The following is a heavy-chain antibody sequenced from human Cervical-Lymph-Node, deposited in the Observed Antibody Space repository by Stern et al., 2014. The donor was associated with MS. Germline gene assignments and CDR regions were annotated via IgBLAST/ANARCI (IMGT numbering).Heavy chain of an antibody. Sequence: EVQLEESGGGLVKPGGSLRLSCAASGFPFSSYSMNWVRQAPGKGLEWVSSLSRSSSYIYYADSVKGRFTISRDNAKNSLYLQMNSLRAEDTAVYYCATVDWSSPDFDYWGQGTLVTVSS. V-gene: IGHV3-21*01. CDR1: GFPFSSYS. J-gene: IGHJ4*02. D-gene: IGHD3-9*01. CDR3: ATVDWSSPDFDY. CDR2: LSRSSSYI.